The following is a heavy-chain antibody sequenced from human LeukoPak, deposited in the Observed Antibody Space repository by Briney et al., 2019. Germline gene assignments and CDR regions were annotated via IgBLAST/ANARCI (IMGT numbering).Heavy chain of an antibody. J-gene: IGHJ4*02. CDR2: IYPGGDI. CDR1: EVTVTSNY. D-gene: IGHD3-10*01. Sequence: GGSLRLSCAASEVTVTSNYLSWVRQAPGKGLQWVSVIYPGGDIYYADSVKGRFTISRDNAKNSLYLQMNTLRVEDTAIYYCVRVALYYYGSESYYFFEHWGQGTPVTASS. V-gene: IGHV3-53*01. CDR3: VRVALYYYGSESYYFFEH.